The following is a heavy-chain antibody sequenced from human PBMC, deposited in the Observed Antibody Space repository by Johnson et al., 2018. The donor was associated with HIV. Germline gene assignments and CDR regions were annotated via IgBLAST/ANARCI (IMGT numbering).Heavy chain of an antibody. J-gene: IGHJ3*02. D-gene: IGHD6-13*01. Sequence: VQLVESGGGLVQPGGSLRLSCAASGFTLSNAWLSWVRQAPGKGLEWVGRIKSNTDGGPTEYAAPVKGRFTISRDDSKNTLYLQMNSRRAEDTAVYYCAREQELIGERAFDIWGQGTMVTVSS. V-gene: IGHV3-15*05. CDR2: IKSNTDGGPT. CDR1: GFTLSNAW. CDR3: AREQELIGERAFDI.